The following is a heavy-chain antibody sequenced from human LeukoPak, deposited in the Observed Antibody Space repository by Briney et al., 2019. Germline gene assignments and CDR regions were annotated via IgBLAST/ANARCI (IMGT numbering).Heavy chain of an antibody. J-gene: IGHJ4*02. CDR1: GGSISSGGYY. D-gene: IGHD6-13*01. V-gene: IGHV4-30-2*01. CDR3: ARGYNSAWSISFDY. CDR2: IYQSGNT. Sequence: PSETLSLTCAVSGGSISSGGYYWSWIRQPPGKGLEWIGYIYQSGNTDYNPSLKSRVTISVDRSKNQFSLNLNSVTAADTALYYCARGYNSAWSISFDYWGQGTLVTVSS.